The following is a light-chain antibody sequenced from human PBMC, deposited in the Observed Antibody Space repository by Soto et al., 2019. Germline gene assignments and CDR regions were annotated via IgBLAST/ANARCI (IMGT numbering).Light chain of an antibody. CDR2: DTS. CDR1: QGINKY. Sequence: PMNQSPYFLSASVGDRVTITCPASQGINKYLNWYQQKPGRPPKYLILDTSDLERGVPSRFTGRGSGTDFTFTIRSLQPEDVATYYCQPYDTLPITFGRGTNVDIK. V-gene: IGKV1-33*01. J-gene: IGKJ3*01. CDR3: QPYDTLPIT.